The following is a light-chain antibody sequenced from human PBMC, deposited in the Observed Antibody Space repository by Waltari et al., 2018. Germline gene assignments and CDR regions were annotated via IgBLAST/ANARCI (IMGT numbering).Light chain of an antibody. CDR1: SSDIGGYNY. V-gene: IGLV2-8*01. CDR2: EGT. J-gene: IGLJ3*02. CDR3: WSYVGSNNDV. Sequence: QSALTQPPSASGSPGQSVTISCTGTSSDIGGYNYVSWYPQHPGKVPKLMFYEGTKRPSGVPYLFSGSKSGNTASLTVSGLQAEDEADYYCWSYVGSNNDVFGGGTKLTVL.